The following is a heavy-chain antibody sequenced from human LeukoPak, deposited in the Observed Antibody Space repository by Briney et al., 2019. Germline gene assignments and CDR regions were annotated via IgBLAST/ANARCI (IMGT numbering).Heavy chain of an antibody. CDR2: FYYSGST. CDR1: GGSISSYY. D-gene: IGHD3-3*01. V-gene: IGHV4-59*01. Sequence: SEALSLTCTVSGGSISSYYWSWIRQPPGKGLEWIGYFYYSGSTNYNPSLKSRVTISVDTSKNQFSLKLSSVTAADTAVYYCARVHSGVTAGLIDHWGQGTLVTVSS. J-gene: IGHJ4*02. CDR3: ARVHSGVTAGLIDH.